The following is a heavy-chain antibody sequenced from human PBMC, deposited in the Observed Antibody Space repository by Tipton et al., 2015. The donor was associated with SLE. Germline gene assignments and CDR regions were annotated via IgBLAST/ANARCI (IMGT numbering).Heavy chain of an antibody. CDR1: GGSISSGAYL. V-gene: IGHV4-31*03. Sequence: TLSLTCSVSGGSISSGAYLWSWIRQHPGKGLEGIGYTYYSGRTNYNPSPKSRITISVDTSKNQFSLKLSSVTAADTAVYYCARDTGIAVAGTEGYMDVWGKGTTVTVSS. CDR3: ARDTGIAVAGTEGYMDV. D-gene: IGHD6-19*01. J-gene: IGHJ6*03. CDR2: TYYSGRT.